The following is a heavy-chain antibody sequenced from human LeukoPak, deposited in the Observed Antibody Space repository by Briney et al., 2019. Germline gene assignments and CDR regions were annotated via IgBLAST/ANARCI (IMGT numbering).Heavy chain of an antibody. CDR3: AKGEGGYPHYFDY. D-gene: IGHD3-16*01. Sequence: LPGGSLRLSCAASGFTFSSYGMHWVRQAPGKGLEWVAVIWYDGSNKYYADSVKGRFSISRDNSKNTLYLQMNSLRAEDTAVYYCAKGEGGYPHYFDYWGQGTLVTVSS. V-gene: IGHV3-30*02. J-gene: IGHJ4*02. CDR1: GFTFSSYG. CDR2: IWYDGSNK.